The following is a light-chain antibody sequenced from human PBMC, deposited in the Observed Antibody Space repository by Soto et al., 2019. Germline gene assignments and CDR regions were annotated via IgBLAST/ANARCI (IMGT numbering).Light chain of an antibody. V-gene: IGKV1-12*01. CDR1: QHINSW. Sequence: DIQMTQSPSSVSASVGDRVTITCRASQHINSWLAWYQQKSGKAPKLLIYSASSLVSGVPSRFSGSGSGTDFTLTISSLQPEDFATYYCQQANTFALTFGGGTKVDIK. CDR2: SAS. CDR3: QQANTFALT. J-gene: IGKJ4*01.